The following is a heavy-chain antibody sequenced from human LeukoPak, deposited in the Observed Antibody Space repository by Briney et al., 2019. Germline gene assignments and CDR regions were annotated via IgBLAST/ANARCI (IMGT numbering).Heavy chain of an antibody. CDR1: GGSISSYY. J-gene: IGHJ6*02. V-gene: IGHV4-59*01. Sequence: KPSETLSLTCTVSGGSISSYYWSWIRQPPGKGLEWIGYIYYSGSTNYNPSLKSRVTISVDTSKNQFSLKLSSVTAANTAVYYCAREPPNGRQQLAGYGMDVWGQGTTVTVSS. D-gene: IGHD6-13*01. CDR2: IYYSGST. CDR3: AREPPNGRQQLAGYGMDV.